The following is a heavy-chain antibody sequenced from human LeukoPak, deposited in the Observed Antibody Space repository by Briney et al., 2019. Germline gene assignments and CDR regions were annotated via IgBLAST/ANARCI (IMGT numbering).Heavy chain of an antibody. CDR1: GGSISSYY. D-gene: IGHD2-2*01. CDR3: ARGRRPAAYRRWFDP. J-gene: IGHJ5*02. CDR2: IYYSGST. Sequence: SETLSLTCTVSGGSISSYYWSWIRQAPGKGLEWIGNIYYSGSTNYNPSLKSRVTVSVDTSKNQFSLKLSSVTAADTAVYYCARGRRPAAYRRWFDPWGQGTLVTVSS. V-gene: IGHV4-59*08.